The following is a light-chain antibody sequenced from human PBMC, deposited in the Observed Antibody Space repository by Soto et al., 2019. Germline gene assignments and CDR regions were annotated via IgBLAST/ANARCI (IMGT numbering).Light chain of an antibody. J-gene: IGKJ1*01. CDR2: GAS. Sequence: EIVMTQSPAMLSVSPGERATLSCRASQNVNNRLAWYQQKAGQPPRLLIYGASTRATGIPSRFSGSGSGTEFTLTISSLQPDDFATYYCQQYNSYRTFGQGTKV. CDR3: QQYNSYRT. CDR1: QNVNNR. V-gene: IGKV3-15*01.